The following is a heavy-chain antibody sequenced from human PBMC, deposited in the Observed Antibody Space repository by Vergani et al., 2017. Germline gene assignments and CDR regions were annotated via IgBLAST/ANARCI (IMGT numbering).Heavy chain of an antibody. J-gene: IGHJ3*02. D-gene: IGHD3-3*01. Sequence: EVQLLESGGGLVQPGGSLRLSCAASGFTFNSYAISWVRQAPGKGREWVSATRCRCGSTYYADSVKGRFTISRDNSKNTLYLQMNSLRADDTAVYYCTTVRLFDFWIGYYNDAFDIWGQGTMVTVSS. CDR3: TTVRLFDFWIGYYNDAFDI. CDR2: TRCRCGST. V-gene: IGHV3-23*01. CDR1: GFTFNSYA.